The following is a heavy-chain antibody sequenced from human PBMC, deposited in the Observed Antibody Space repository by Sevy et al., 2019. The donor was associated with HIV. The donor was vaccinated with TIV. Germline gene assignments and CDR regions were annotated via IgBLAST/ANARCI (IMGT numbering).Heavy chain of an antibody. CDR1: GFTFTRYW. CDR3: ARDVAAGDF. V-gene: IGHV3-7*01. D-gene: IGHD2-21*01. CDR2: INEDGTEK. J-gene: IGHJ4*02. Sequence: GGSLRLSCAASGFTFTRYWMTWVRQSPGKGLQWLGNINEDGTEKYYRDSVRGRFTISRDKAKKSLHLQMNSLRVDDTVVYYCARDVAAGDFWGQGTLVTVSS.